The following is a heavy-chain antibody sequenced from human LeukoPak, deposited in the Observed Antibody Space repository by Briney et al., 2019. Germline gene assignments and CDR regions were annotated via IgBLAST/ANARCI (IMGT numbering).Heavy chain of an antibody. D-gene: IGHD3-22*01. Sequence: GGSLGLSCAASGFTFSSYWMSWVRQAPGKGLEWVANIKQDGSEKYYVDSVKGRFTISRDNAKNSLYLQMNSLRAEDTAVYYCARDIGYYYDSSGYLFDYWGQGTLVTVSS. CDR1: GFTFSSYW. V-gene: IGHV3-7*01. J-gene: IGHJ4*02. CDR2: IKQDGSEK. CDR3: ARDIGYYYDSSGYLFDY.